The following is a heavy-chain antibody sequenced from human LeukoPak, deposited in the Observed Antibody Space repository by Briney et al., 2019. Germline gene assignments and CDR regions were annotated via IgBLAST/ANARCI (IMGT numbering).Heavy chain of an antibody. Sequence: GGSLRLSCAASGFTFSNSAMYWVRQAPGKGLEFVSVISTNGDRTYYADSVKGRFTISRDNSKNTLYLQMNSLRAEDTAVYYCARARLTDDYGDSYYFDYWGQGTLVTVSS. CDR3: ARARLTDDYGDSYYFDY. CDR1: GFTFSNSA. V-gene: IGHV3-64*02. J-gene: IGHJ4*02. D-gene: IGHD4-17*01. CDR2: ISTNGDRT.